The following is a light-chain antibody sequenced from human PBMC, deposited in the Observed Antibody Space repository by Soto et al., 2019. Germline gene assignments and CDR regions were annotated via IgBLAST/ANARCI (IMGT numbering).Light chain of an antibody. Sequence: QSALTQPRSVSGSPGQSVTISCTGTSSDIGAYNFVSWYLQHPGKAPKLMIYDVTARPSGVPDRFSGSKSGTTASLTISGLQGEDEADYYCSSYAGAHTFFGGGTKVTVL. CDR3: SSYAGAHTF. CDR2: DVT. J-gene: IGLJ2*01. V-gene: IGLV2-11*01. CDR1: SSDIGAYNF.